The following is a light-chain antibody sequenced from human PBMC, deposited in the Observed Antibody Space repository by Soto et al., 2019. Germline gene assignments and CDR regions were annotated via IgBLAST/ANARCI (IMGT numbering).Light chain of an antibody. V-gene: IGKV1-39*01. CDR2: AAS. CDR3: QQSDSTPFT. J-gene: IGKJ3*01. Sequence: DIQMTQSPSSLSASVGDRVTISCRASQDIEAYLNWYQHKPGKAPKLLIYAASHLQTGVPSRFSGGGSGTHFTRTINSLRPEDFATYYCQQSDSTPFTFGPGTTVDF. CDR1: QDIEAY.